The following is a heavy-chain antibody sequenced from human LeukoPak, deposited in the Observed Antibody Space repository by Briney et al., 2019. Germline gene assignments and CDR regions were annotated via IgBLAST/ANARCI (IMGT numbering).Heavy chain of an antibody. CDR2: IYYSGST. Sequence: SQTLSLTCTVSGGSISSGDYYWSWIRQPPGKGLEWIGYIYYSGSTYYNPSLKSRVTISVDTSKNQFSLKLSSVTAAHTAVYYCARVTQKEFGELFFDYWGQGTLVTVSS. CDR3: ARVTQKEFGELFFDY. J-gene: IGHJ4*02. CDR1: GGSISSGDYY. V-gene: IGHV4-30-4*01. D-gene: IGHD3-10*01.